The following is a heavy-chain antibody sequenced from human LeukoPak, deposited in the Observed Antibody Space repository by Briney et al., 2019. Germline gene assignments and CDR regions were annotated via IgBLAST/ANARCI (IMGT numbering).Heavy chain of an antibody. J-gene: IGHJ4*02. CDR3: ASRDIVATRADY. CDR2: IYYSGST. D-gene: IGHD5-12*01. CDR1: GGSISSSSYY. Sequence: SETLSLTCTVSGGSISSSSYYWGWIRQPPGKGLEWIGSIYYSGSTYYNPSLKSRVTISVDTSKSQFSLKLSSVNAADTAVYYCASRDIVATRADYWGQGTLVTVSS. V-gene: IGHV4-39*01.